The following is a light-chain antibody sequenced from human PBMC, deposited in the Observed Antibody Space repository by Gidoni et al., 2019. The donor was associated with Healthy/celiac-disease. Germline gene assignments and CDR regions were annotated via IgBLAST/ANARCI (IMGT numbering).Light chain of an antibody. Sequence: DIQMTQSPSTLSASVGDRVTTTCRASQSISSWLAWYQQKPGKAPKLLIYKASSLESGVPSRFSGSGSGTEFTLTISSLQPDDFATYYCQQYNSYSRMYTFGQGTKLEIK. CDR3: QQYNSYSRMYT. J-gene: IGKJ2*01. CDR2: KAS. V-gene: IGKV1-5*03. CDR1: QSISSW.